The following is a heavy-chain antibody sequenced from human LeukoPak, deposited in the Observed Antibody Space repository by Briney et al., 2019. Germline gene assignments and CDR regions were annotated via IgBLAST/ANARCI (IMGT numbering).Heavy chain of an antibody. Sequence: ASVKVSCKASGGTFSSYAISWVRQAPGQGLEWMGRIIPILGIANYAQKFQGRVTITADKSTSTAYMELSSLRSEDTAVYYCARDCYYDSSGYYGYWGQGTPVTVSS. CDR3: ARDCYYDSSGYYGY. CDR1: GGTFSSYA. CDR2: IIPILGIA. D-gene: IGHD3-22*01. J-gene: IGHJ4*02. V-gene: IGHV1-69*04.